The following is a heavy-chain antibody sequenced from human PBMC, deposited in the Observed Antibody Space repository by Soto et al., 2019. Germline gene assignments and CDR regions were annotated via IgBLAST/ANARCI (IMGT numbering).Heavy chain of an antibody. J-gene: IGHJ6*02. D-gene: IGHD2-8*02. CDR3: AKGVRVSPYYCMDV. V-gene: IGHV3-23*01. Sequence: GGSLRLSCAASGFTFSSYAMSWVRQAPGKGLEWVSAISGSGGSTYYADSVKGRFTISRDNSKNTLYRQMNSLGAEDTAVYYCAKGVRVSPYYCMDVWGQGTTVTVSS. CDR1: GFTFSSYA. CDR2: ISGSGGST.